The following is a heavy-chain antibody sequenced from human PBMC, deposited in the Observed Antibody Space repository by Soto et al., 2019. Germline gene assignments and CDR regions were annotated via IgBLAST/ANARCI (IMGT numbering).Heavy chain of an antibody. V-gene: IGHV3-74*03. CDR2: ISDDGSST. D-gene: IGHD2-15*01. CDR3: ARRPDSAFDK. Sequence: SIRVSCPASGFNFNSYWMHWVRQAPGKGLVWVSRISDDGSSTTYADSVRGRFTISRDNANYTLYLEISSLRAGDTGGYYGARRPDSAFDKWGKGNLVTV. CDR1: GFNFNSYW. J-gene: IGHJ4*02.